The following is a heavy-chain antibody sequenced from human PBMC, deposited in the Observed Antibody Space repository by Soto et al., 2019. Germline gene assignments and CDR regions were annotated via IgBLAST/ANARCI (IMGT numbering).Heavy chain of an antibody. CDR2: VHISGHS. CDR1: GGSVRAPDW. J-gene: IGHJ5*01. CDR3: ARVRQGCSANNCYFDP. V-gene: IGHV4-4*03. D-gene: IGHD1-1*01. Sequence: LPATLSLTCTLSGGSVRAPDWWNWVRQSPDKGLEWIAEVHISGHSNYNPSLRSRVSVSIDSSKNQFYLNLNSVTAADTAIYYCARVRQGCSANNCYFDPWGQGTQVTVSS.